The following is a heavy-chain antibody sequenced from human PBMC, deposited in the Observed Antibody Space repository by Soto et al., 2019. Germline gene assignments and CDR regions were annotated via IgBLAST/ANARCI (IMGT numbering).Heavy chain of an antibody. D-gene: IGHD2-2*01. CDR2: VSYNGRKE. CDR1: GFTFSNYG. V-gene: IGHV3-30*18. Sequence: QVQLVESGGGVVQPGRSLRLSCVASGFTFSNYGMHWVRQAPGKGLEWVAIVSYNGRKEYYADSVKGRFSISRDNSKNTLYVQMNALRDEETAVYYCAKDSLRGEVPAALNFDYWGRGTLVTVSS. CDR3: AKDSLRGEVPAALNFDY. J-gene: IGHJ4*02.